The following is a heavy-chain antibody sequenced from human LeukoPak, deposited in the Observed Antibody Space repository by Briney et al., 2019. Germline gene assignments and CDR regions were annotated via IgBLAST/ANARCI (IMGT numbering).Heavy chain of an antibody. CDR2: ISSGSSTI. J-gene: IGHJ4*02. Sequence: GGSLRLSCAASGFTFSTYNMNWVRQAPGKGLEWVSYISSGSSTIYYADSVRGRFTISRDNSENTLNMQMSNLRAEDTAVYYCAKDLYYYGSGTLDYWGQGALVTVSS. CDR3: AKDLYYYGSGTLDY. V-gene: IGHV3-48*01. D-gene: IGHD3-10*01. CDR1: GFTFSTYN.